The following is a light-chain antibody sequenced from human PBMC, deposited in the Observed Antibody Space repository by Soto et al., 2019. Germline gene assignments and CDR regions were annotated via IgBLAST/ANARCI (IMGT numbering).Light chain of an antibody. CDR1: SGSIASNY. J-gene: IGLJ3*02. CDR3: QSSGSSTHAV. Sequence: NFMLSQPHSVSESPGKTVTISCIRSSGSIASNYVQWYQQRPGSSPTTVIYDDNQRPSAVPDRFSGSIDSSSNSASLPISGLKTEDEADYYCQSSGSSTHAVFGGGTKLTVL. CDR2: DDN. V-gene: IGLV6-57*01.